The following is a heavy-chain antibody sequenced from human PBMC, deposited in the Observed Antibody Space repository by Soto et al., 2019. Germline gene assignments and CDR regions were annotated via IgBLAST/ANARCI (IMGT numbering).Heavy chain of an antibody. CDR1: GFTFSDYY. V-gene: IGHV3-11*01. J-gene: IGHJ4*02. CDR2: ISSSGNTI. D-gene: IGHD2-2*01. CDR3: ARPYCTSTTCPDN. Sequence: GGSLRLSCAASGFTFSDYYMTWIRQAPGKGLEWVSYISSSGNTIYYADSVKGRFTVSRDNAKNSLYLQMTSLRAEDTAVYYCARPYCTSTTCPDNWGQGTQVTVSS.